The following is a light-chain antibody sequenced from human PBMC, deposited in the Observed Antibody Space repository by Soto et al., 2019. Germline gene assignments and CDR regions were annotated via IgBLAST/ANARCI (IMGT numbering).Light chain of an antibody. CDR3: QQYYSFPPT. CDR1: QSISNH. J-gene: IGKJ5*01. Sequence: DIQMTQSPSSLSASVEDRVIITFLASQSISNHLNWYQQKPGKAPKLLIFAASSLQSGVPSRFSGSGSGTDFTLTISCLQSEDFATYYCQQYYSFPPTFGQGTRLEI. CDR2: AAS. V-gene: IGKV1-39*01.